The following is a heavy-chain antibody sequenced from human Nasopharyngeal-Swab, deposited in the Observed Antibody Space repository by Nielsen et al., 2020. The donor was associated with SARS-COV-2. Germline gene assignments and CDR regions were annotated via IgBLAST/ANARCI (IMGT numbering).Heavy chain of an antibody. Sequence: GESLKISCAASGFTFSSYAMSWVRQVPGKGLEWVSGISGSGDNRYYADSVKGRFTISRDNSKNTVNLQMNSLRVEDTAIYYCAKDRDSGDDSDDYYHYYGMDVWGQGTTVTVFS. CDR1: GFTFSSYA. CDR3: AKDRDSGDDSDDYYHYYGMDV. D-gene: IGHD5-12*01. J-gene: IGHJ6*02. V-gene: IGHV3-23*01. CDR2: ISGSGDNR.